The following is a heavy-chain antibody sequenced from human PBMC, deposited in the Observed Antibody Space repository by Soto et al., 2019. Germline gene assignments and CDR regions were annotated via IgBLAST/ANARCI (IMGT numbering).Heavy chain of an antibody. Sequence: QVQXVQSGTEVXXPGASVXVSCTXXGYPXTXYXIHXXXXXXXXXXXXMGIVNPSSGRTTYAQTFQGRVTMTTDTSTSTVYMEMNSLRSADTAMYYCTRARFTTVTTWWYFDSWGQGTLVTVSS. V-gene: IGHV1-46*01. CDR2: VNPSSGRT. J-gene: IGHJ4*02. CDR1: GYPXTXYX. CDR3: TRARFTTVTTWWYFDS. D-gene: IGHD4-17*01.